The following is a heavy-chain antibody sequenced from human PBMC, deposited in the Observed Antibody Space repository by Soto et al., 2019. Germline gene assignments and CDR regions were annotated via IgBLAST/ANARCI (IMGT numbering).Heavy chain of an antibody. CDR3: ARVGVPGGDHQPESMDV. J-gene: IGHJ6*02. CDR1: GYTFTSYY. CDR2: INPSGGST. D-gene: IGHD4-17*01. V-gene: IGHV1-46*01. Sequence: QVQLVQSGAEVKKPGASVKVSCKASGYTFTSYYMHWVRQAPGQGLEWMGIINPSGGSTSYAQKFQGRVTMTRGTSTSTVYMELSSLRSEDTAVYYCARVGVPGGDHQPESMDVWGQGTTVTVSS.